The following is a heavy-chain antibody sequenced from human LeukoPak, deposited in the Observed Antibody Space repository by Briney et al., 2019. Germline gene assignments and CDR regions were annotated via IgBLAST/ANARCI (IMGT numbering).Heavy chain of an antibody. V-gene: IGHV1-69*13. CDR1: GGTFSSYA. Sequence: GASVTVSCKASGGTFSSYAISWVRQAPGQGLEWMGGIIPIFGTANYAQKFQGRVTITADESTSTAYMELSSPRSEDTAVYYCARDYGGNSGWFDPWGQGTLVTVSS. CDR2: IIPIFGTA. J-gene: IGHJ5*02. D-gene: IGHD4-23*01. CDR3: ARDYGGNSGWFDP.